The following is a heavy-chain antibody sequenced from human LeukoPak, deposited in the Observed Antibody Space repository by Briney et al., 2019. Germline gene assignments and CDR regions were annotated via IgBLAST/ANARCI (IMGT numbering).Heavy chain of an antibody. J-gene: IGHJ5*02. CDR3: ARDVSFEQLGNWFDP. V-gene: IGHV4-4*07. CDR2: IYTSGST. Sequence: SETLSLTCTVSGGSISSYYWSWIRQPAGKGLEWIGRIYTSGSTNCNPSLKSRVTMSVDTSKNQFSLKLSSVTAADTAVYYCARDVSFEQLGNWFDPWGQGTLVTVSS. D-gene: IGHD6-13*01. CDR1: GGSISSYY.